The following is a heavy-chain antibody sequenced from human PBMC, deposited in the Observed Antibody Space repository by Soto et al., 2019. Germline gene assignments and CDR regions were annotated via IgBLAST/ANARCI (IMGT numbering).Heavy chain of an antibody. CDR2: ISGSDGKT. CDR1: GFSFISYA. CDR3: VRWSYLDY. V-gene: IGHV3-23*01. Sequence: GGSLRLSCAATGFSFISYAMSWVRQAPGKGLEWVSTISGSDGKTFYADSVKGRFSISRDTSKNMLYLQMNNLRGDDTAVYYCVRWSYLDYWGQGTRVTVSS. J-gene: IGHJ4*02. D-gene: IGHD3-3*01.